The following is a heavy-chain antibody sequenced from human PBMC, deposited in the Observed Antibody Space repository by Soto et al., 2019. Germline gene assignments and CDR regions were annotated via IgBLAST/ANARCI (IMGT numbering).Heavy chain of an antibody. CDR2: IIPIFGTA. Sequence: ASVKVSCKASGGTFSSYAISWVRQAPGQGLERMGGIIPIFGTANYAQKFQGRVTITADESTSTAYMELSSLRSEDTAVYYCATTEGVTAINYYYGMDVWGQGTTVTVS. J-gene: IGHJ6*02. CDR1: GGTFSSYA. CDR3: ATTEGVTAINYYYGMDV. D-gene: IGHD2-21*02. V-gene: IGHV1-69*13.